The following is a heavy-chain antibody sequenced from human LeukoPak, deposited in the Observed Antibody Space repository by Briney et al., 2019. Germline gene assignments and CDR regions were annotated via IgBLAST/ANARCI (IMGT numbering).Heavy chain of an antibody. J-gene: IGHJ4*02. Sequence: GASVKVSCQASGGTFSSYAISWVRQAPGQGREWMGWISGYNGNTNYAQNLLGRVTMPTDTSTSTAYTDLRSLRSDDTAVYYCARTRLYSSSWSHFDYWGQGTLVTVSS. CDR1: GGTFSSYA. CDR3: ARTRLYSSSWSHFDY. CDR2: ISGYNGNT. D-gene: IGHD6-13*01. V-gene: IGHV1-18*01.